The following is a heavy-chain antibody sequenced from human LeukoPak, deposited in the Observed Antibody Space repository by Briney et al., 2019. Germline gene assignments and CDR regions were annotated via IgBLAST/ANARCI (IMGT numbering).Heavy chain of an antibody. CDR3: ASVRAMVIDY. Sequence: SETLSLTCTVSGGSISSYYWSWIRQPPGKGLEWIGYIYYSGSTNYNPSLKSRVTISVDTSKNQFSLKLSSVTAANTAVYYCASVRAMVIDYRGQGTLVTVSS. D-gene: IGHD5-18*01. J-gene: IGHJ4*02. CDR1: GGSISSYY. V-gene: IGHV4-59*08. CDR2: IYYSGST.